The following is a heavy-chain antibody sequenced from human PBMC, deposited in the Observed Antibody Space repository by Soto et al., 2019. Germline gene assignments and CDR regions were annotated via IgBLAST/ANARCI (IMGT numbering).Heavy chain of an antibody. Sequence: SETLSLTCTVSGGSISSSSYYWGWIRQPPGKGLEWIGSIYYSGSTYYNPSLKSRVTISVDTTKNQFSLKLSSVTAADTAVYYCARRTGICSGGSCYFDYWGQGTLVTVSS. CDR2: IYYSGST. CDR1: GGSISSSSYY. CDR3: ARRTGICSGGSCYFDY. D-gene: IGHD2-15*01. V-gene: IGHV4-39*01. J-gene: IGHJ4*02.